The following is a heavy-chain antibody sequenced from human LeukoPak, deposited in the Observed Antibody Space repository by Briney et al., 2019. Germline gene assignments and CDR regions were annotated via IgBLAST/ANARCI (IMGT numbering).Heavy chain of an antibody. V-gene: IGHV4-39*07. J-gene: IGHJ4*02. CDR2: IYYSGST. Sequence: WVRQPPGKGLEWIGSIYYSGSTYYNPSLKSRVTISVDTSKNQFSLKLSSVTAADTAVYYCAREAIAVAGTMDWGQGTLVTVSS. D-gene: IGHD6-19*01. CDR3: AREAIAVAGTMD.